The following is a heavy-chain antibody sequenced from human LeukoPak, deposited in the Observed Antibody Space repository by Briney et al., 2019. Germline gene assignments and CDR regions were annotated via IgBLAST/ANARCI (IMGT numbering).Heavy chain of an antibody. CDR3: ARGPPSSSWYFRGLGSALNY. Sequence: SETLSLTCAVYGGSFSGYYWSWIRQPPGKGLEWIGEINHSGSTNYNPSLESRVTISVDTSKNQFSLKLSSVTAADTAVYYCARGPPSSSWYFRGLGSALNYWGQGTLVTVSS. V-gene: IGHV4-34*01. J-gene: IGHJ4*02. D-gene: IGHD6-13*01. CDR1: GGSFSGYY. CDR2: INHSGST.